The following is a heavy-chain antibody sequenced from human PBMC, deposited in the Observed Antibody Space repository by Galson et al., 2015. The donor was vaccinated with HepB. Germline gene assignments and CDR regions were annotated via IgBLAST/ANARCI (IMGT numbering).Heavy chain of an antibody. CDR2: ISSSSSYK. J-gene: IGHJ4*02. Sequence: SLRLSCATSGFAFYSYTMNWVRQAPGKGLEWVSSISSSSSYKYYADSLQGRVTISRDNAKNSLYLQMNRLRAEDTALYYRVRGPRWLVGGFGDYWGQGTLVTVSS. D-gene: IGHD6-19*01. CDR3: VRGPRWLVGGFGDY. V-gene: IGHV3-21*04. CDR1: GFAFYSYT.